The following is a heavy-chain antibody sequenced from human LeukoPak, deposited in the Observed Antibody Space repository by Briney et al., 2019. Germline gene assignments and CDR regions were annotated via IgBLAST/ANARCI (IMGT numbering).Heavy chain of an antibody. J-gene: IGHJ3*02. V-gene: IGHV4-39*01. CDR2: IYYSGST. Sequence: SETLSLTCSVSVGSISSRSYYWGWIRQPPGKGLEWIVSIYYSGSTYYNPSLKSRVTISVDTSKSHFSLKLSSVTAADTAVYYCARHGVRDKAFDMWGQGPMVIVCS. CDR1: VGSISSRSYY. CDR3: ARHGVRDKAFDM. D-gene: IGHD3-10*01.